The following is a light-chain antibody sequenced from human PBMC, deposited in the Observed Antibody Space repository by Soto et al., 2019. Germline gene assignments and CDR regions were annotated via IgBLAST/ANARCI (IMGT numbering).Light chain of an antibody. V-gene: IGKV3-20*01. Sequence: EIVLTQSPGTLSLSPGERATLSCRASQSVSSNYLAWYQQKPGQAPRLLIYGASSRATGIPDRFSGSGSATDFTLTISRLEPEDFAVYYCHQYDSSLTFGGGTKVEIK. J-gene: IGKJ4*01. CDR2: GAS. CDR1: QSVSSNY. CDR3: HQYDSSLT.